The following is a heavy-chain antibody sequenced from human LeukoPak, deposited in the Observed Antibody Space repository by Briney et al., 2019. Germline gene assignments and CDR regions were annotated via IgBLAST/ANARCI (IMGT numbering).Heavy chain of an antibody. J-gene: IGHJ4*02. CDR1: GGSISSYY. Sequence: SETLSLTCTVSGGSISSYYWSWIRQHPGKGLEWIGYIYYSGSTYYNPSLKSRVTISVDTSKNQFSLKLSSVTAADTAVYYCARLPLPYYYGSGSYVDYWGQGTLVTVSS. CDR2: IYYSGST. D-gene: IGHD3-10*01. V-gene: IGHV4-59*06. CDR3: ARLPLPYYYGSGSYVDY.